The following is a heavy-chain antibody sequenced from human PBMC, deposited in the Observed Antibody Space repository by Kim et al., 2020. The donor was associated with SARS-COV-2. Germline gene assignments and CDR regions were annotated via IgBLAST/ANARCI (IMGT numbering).Heavy chain of an antibody. Sequence: ASVKVSCKASGYTFTSYYMHWVRQAPGQGLEWMGIINPSGGSTSYAQKFQGRVTMTRDTSTSTVYMELSSLRSEDTAVYYCARDSGTYSSGWYILGNLEGGILAASVYWGQGTLVTVSS. CDR1: GYTFTSYY. V-gene: IGHV1-46*01. J-gene: IGHJ4*02. CDR2: INPSGGST. D-gene: IGHD6-19*01. CDR3: ARDSGTYSSGWYILGNLEGGILAASVY.